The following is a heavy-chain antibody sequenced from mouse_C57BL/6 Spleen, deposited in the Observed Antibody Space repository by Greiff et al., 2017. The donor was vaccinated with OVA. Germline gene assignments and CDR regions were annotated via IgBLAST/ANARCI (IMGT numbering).Heavy chain of an antibody. CDR2: INPNNGGT. V-gene: IGHV1-18*01. J-gene: IGHJ2*01. CDR3: AREGDYGYDGGPFDY. D-gene: IGHD2-2*01. Sequence: EVKLVESGPELVKPGASVKIPCKASGYTFTDYNMDWVKQSHGKSLEWIGDINPNNGGTIYNQKFKGKATLTVDKSSSTAYMELRSLTSEDTAVYYCAREGDYGYDGGPFDYWGQGTTLTVSS. CDR1: GYTFTDYN.